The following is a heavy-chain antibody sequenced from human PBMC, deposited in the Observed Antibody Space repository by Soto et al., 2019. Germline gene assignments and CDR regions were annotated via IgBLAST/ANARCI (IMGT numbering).Heavy chain of an antibody. V-gene: IGHV4-38-2*02. CDR3: ARDQYSRSYLVSGS. Sequence: SETLSLTCVVSGYSISSGYYWGWIRQPPGKGLEWIGSIYHSGITSYNPSLKSRVTISVDTSRNQFSLQLSSVTAADTAVYYCARDQYSRSYLVSGSWGQVAMV. CDR1: GYSISSGYY. J-gene: IGHJ1*01. D-gene: IGHD6-13*01. CDR2: IYHSGIT.